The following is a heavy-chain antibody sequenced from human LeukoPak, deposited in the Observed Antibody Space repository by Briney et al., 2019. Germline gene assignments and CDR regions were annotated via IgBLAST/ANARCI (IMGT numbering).Heavy chain of an antibody. CDR2: IIPIFGTA. Sequence: SVKVSCKAPGGTFSSYAISWVRQAPGQGLEWMGGIIPIFGTANYAQKFQGRVTITADESTSTAYMELSSLRSEDTAVYYCARDPYYYDSSGYDPYMDVWGKGTTVTVSS. CDR3: ARDPYYYDSSGYDPYMDV. V-gene: IGHV1-69*13. J-gene: IGHJ6*03. CDR1: GGTFSSYA. D-gene: IGHD3-22*01.